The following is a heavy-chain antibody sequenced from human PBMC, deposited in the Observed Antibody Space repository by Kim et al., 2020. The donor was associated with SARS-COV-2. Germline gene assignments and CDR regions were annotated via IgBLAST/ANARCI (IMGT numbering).Heavy chain of an antibody. CDR1: GFTFSSYA. V-gene: IGHV3-23*01. J-gene: IGHJ4*02. CDR3: AKGIHFFTFGGVIVIPFDY. D-gene: IGHD3-16*02. CDR2: ISGSGGST. Sequence: GGSLRLSCAASGFTFSSYAMSWVRQAPGKGLEWVSAISGSGGSTYYADSVKGRFTISRDNSKNTLYLQMNSLRAEDTAVYYCAKGIHFFTFGGVIVIPFDYWGQGTLVTVSS.